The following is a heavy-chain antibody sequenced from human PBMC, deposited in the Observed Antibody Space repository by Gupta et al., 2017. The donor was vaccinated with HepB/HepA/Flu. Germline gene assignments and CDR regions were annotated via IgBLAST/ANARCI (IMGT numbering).Heavy chain of an antibody. D-gene: IGHD5-18*01. CDR2: ISGSGGYT. CDR1: GFTFSSYA. CDR3: AKGDGDAALVPDFDY. V-gene: IGHV3-23*01. Sequence: EVQLLESGGGLVQPGGSLRLSCAASGFTFSSYAMSWVRQAPGKGLEWVSGISGSGGYTSYADSGKGRFTISRDNSKNTLFMQMNRLRAEDTAVYYCAKGDGDAALVPDFDYGGQGTLVTVYS. J-gene: IGHJ4*02.